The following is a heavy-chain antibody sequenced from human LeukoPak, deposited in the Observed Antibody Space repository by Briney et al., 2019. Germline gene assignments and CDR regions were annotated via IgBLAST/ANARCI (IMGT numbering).Heavy chain of an antibody. J-gene: IGHJ4*02. D-gene: IGHD2-21*01. V-gene: IGHV4-61*01. CDR3: VRGTYTGYIVVPDY. Sequence: SETLSLTCTVSGGSVSSGSHYWSWIRQPPGKGLEWIGYIYYSGSTNYNPSLKSRVTISVDTSKNQFSLRLSSVTAADTAVYYCVRGTYTGYIVVPDYWGQGTLVTVSS. CDR2: IYYSGST. CDR1: GGSVSSGSHY.